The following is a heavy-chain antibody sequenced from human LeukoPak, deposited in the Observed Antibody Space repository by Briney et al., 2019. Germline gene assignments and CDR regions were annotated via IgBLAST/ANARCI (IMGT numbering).Heavy chain of an antibody. CDR1: GFTFSSYS. CDR2: ISSSSSTI. J-gene: IGHJ4*02. D-gene: IGHD3-22*01. V-gene: IGHV3-48*01. Sequence: GGCLRLSCAAPGFTFSSYSMNWVRQAPGKWLEWVSYISSSSSTIYYADSVKGRFTISRDNAKNSLYLQMNSLRAEDTAVYYCARDARYYYDSSGYYYWGQGTLVTVSS. CDR3: ARDARYYYDSSGYYY.